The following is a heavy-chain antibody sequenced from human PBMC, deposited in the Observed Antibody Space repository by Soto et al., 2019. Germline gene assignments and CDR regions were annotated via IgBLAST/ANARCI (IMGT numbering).Heavy chain of an antibody. CDR1: GGTFSSYT. V-gene: IGHV1-69*08. J-gene: IGHJ4*02. CDR2: IIPILGIA. D-gene: IGHD3-22*01. CDR3: AREDYYDSSGYGGRFDY. Sequence: QVQLVQSGAEVKKPGSSVKVSCKASGGTFSSYTIIWVRQAPGQGLEWMGRIIPILGIANYAQKFQGRVTITADKSTSTAYMELSSLRSEDTAVYYCAREDYYDSSGYGGRFDYWGQGTLVTVSS.